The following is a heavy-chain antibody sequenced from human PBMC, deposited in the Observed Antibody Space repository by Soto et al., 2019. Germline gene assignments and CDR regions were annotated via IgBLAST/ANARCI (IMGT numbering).Heavy chain of an antibody. CDR1: GFTFDDYG. J-gene: IGHJ3*02. Sequence: EVPLVESGGGVVRPGGSLRLSCAASGFTFDDYGMTWVRQAPGKGLEWVSGIDWNGRSTGYADSVKGRFTISRDNAKSSLYLQMNSLRAEDTALYYCARVRTAISVDAFDIWGQGTMVTVSS. CDR3: ARVRTAISVDAFDI. D-gene: IGHD2-21*02. V-gene: IGHV3-20*04. CDR2: IDWNGRST.